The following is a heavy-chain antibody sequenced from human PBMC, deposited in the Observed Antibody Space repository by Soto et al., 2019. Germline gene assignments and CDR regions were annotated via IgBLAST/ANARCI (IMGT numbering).Heavy chain of an antibody. D-gene: IGHD1-26*01. V-gene: IGHV3-73*01. CDR1: GFTFSGSA. CDR3: TRLSGSYAYYYGMDV. Sequence: GGSLRLSCAASGFTFSGSAMHWVRQASGKGLEWVGRIRSKANSYATAYAASVKGRFTISRDDSKNTAYLQMNSLKTEDTAVYYCTRLSGSYAYYYGMDVWGQGTTVTVSS. J-gene: IGHJ6*02. CDR2: IRSKANSYAT.